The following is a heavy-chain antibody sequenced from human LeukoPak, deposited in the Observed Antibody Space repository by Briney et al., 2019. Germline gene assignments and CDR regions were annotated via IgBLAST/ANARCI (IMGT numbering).Heavy chain of an antibody. J-gene: IGHJ4*02. V-gene: IGHV3-23*01. CDR3: AKDLVSYYDILTGYSAFDY. D-gene: IGHD3-9*01. CDR1: RFTFSSYA. CDR2: ISGSGGST. Sequence: GGSLRLSCAASRFTFSSYAMSWVRQAPGKGLDWVSAISGSGGSTYYADSVKGRFTISRDNSKNTLYLQMNSLIAEDTAVYYCAKDLVSYYDILTGYSAFDYWGQGTLVTVSS.